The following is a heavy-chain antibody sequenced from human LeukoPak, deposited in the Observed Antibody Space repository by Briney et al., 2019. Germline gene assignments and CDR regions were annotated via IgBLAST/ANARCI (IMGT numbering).Heavy chain of an antibody. V-gene: IGHV3-7*01. Sequence: GGSLRLSCAASGFTFSSYWMSWVREAPGKGLEWVANIKQDGSEKYYVDSVKGRFTISRDNAKNSLYLQMNSLRAEDTAVYYCARDALNWNYDYWGQGTLVTVSS. CDR1: GFTFSSYW. CDR2: IKQDGSEK. J-gene: IGHJ4*02. CDR3: ARDALNWNYDY. D-gene: IGHD1-7*01.